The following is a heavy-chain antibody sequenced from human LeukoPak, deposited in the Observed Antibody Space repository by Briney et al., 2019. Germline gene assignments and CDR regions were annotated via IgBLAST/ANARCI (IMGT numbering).Heavy chain of an antibody. CDR1: GFTFSNSA. J-gene: IGHJ4*01. CDR3: AKGIYSSGWSYFDY. CDR2: LSGSGITT. Sequence: HPGAFLILSCAASGFTFSNSAMCWVRAAAGEVVGCVSILSGSGITTDYAESAKGRFTISRDNSKNTLYLQMNSLRAEDTAVYYCAKGIYSSGWSYFDYWGHGTLVPVSS. V-gene: IGHV3-23*01. D-gene: IGHD6-19*01.